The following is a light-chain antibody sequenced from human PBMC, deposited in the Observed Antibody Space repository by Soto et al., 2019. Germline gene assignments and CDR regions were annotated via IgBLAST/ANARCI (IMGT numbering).Light chain of an antibody. V-gene: IGKV3-20*01. J-gene: IGKJ1*01. CDR3: QQYGSSQT. Sequence: EIVLTQSPGTLSLSTGERATLSCRARQSVSSSYLAWYQQKPGQAPRLLIYGASSRATGNPDRFSGSGSGTDFTLTISRLEPEDFAVYYCQQYGSSQTFGQGTKVEIK. CDR2: GAS. CDR1: QSVSSSY.